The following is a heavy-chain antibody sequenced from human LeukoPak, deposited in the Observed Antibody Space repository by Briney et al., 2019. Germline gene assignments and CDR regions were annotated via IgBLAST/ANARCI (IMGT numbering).Heavy chain of an antibody. J-gene: IGHJ4*02. CDR3: ARQLDYYGSGSYSQIDY. D-gene: IGHD3-10*01. Sequence: SETLSLTCTVSGGSVSITNYYWGWIRQPPGKGLEWIGNIYYTGSTYYNPSLKSRVTISVDTSKNQFPLKLSSVTAADTAVFYCARQLDYYGSGSYSQIDYWGQGTLVTVSS. CDR1: GGSVSITNYY. CDR2: IYYTGST. V-gene: IGHV4-39*01.